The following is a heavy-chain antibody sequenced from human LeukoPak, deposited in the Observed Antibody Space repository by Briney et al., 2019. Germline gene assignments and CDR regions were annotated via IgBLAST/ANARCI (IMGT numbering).Heavy chain of an antibody. J-gene: IGHJ3*02. Sequence: ASVKVSCKASGYTFSAYYMHWVRQAPGQGLEWMGWINPNSGGTNYAQKFQGRVTMTRDTSISTAYMELSRLRSDDTAVYYCAREGIVVVPAAMLTRNRGAFDIWGQGTMVTVSS. CDR2: INPNSGGT. CDR3: AREGIVVVPAAMLTRNRGAFDI. CDR1: GYTFSAYY. V-gene: IGHV1-2*02. D-gene: IGHD2-2*01.